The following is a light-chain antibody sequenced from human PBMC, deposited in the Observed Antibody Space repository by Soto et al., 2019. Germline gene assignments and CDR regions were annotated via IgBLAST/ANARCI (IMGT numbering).Light chain of an antibody. V-gene: IGKV3-20*01. Sequence: EIVLTQSPGTLSLSPGERATLSCRASQSVRSSYLAWYQQKPGQAPRLLIYGASSRATGIPDRFSGTGSGTDFTRTISRLEPEDFAVYYCQQYGGSPYTFGQGTKLEIK. CDR2: GAS. CDR1: QSVRSSY. CDR3: QQYGGSPYT. J-gene: IGKJ2*01.